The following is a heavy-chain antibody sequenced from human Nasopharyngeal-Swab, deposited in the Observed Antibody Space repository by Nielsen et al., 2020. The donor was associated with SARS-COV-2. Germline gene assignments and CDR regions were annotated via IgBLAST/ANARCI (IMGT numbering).Heavy chain of an antibody. CDR1: DGSFSGYY. D-gene: IGHD3-3*01. Sequence: SETLSLTCAVYDGSFSGYYWSWIRQPPGKGLEWIGEINHSGSTNYNPSLKSRVTISVDTSKNQFSLKLSSVTAADTAVYYCARGRTYYDFWSGYRPRWFDPWGQGTLVTVSS. CDR2: INHSGST. CDR3: ARGRTYYDFWSGYRPRWFDP. J-gene: IGHJ5*02. V-gene: IGHV4-34*01.